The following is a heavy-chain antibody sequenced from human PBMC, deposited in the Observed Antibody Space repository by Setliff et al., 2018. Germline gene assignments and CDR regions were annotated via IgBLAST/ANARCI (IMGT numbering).Heavy chain of an antibody. Sequence: SGPTLVNPTQTLTLTCTFSGFSLSTSGVGVGWIRQPPGKALEWLALIHWDDDKRYSPSLKSRLTITKDTSKNQVVLTMTNMDPVDTATYYCAHRRGDYYDSSGYYYDYWGQGTLVTVSS. CDR1: GFSLSTSGVG. J-gene: IGHJ4*02. CDR2: IHWDDDK. V-gene: IGHV2-5*02. CDR3: AHRRGDYYDSSGYYYDY. D-gene: IGHD3-22*01.